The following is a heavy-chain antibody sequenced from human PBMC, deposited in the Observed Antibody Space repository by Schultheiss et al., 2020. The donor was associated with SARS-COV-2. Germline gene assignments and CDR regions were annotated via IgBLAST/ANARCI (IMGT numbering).Heavy chain of an antibody. Sequence: GGSLRLSCAASGFTFSSYAMSRVRQAPGKGLEWVSAISGSGGSTYYADSVKGRFTISRDNSKNTLYLQMNSLRAEDTAVYYCAKDPLSSGYYYGRDAFDIWGQGTMVTVSS. J-gene: IGHJ3*02. D-gene: IGHD3-22*01. V-gene: IGHV3-23*01. CDR3: AKDPLSSGYYYGRDAFDI. CDR1: GFTFSSYA. CDR2: ISGSGGST.